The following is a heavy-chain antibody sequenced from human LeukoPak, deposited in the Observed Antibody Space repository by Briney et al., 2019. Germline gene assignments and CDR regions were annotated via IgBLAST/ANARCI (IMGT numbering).Heavy chain of an antibody. D-gene: IGHD6-19*01. CDR1: GYSFTSHY. Sequence: ASVKVSCKASGYSFTSHYMHWVRQAPGQGLEWLGLINPSGSSTLYAQKFQGRVTMTRDMSTTTDYMELSSLRSEDTAVYYCAREEGIAVAGFDYWGQGTLVTVSS. J-gene: IGHJ4*02. CDR2: INPSGSST. V-gene: IGHV1-46*01. CDR3: AREEGIAVAGFDY.